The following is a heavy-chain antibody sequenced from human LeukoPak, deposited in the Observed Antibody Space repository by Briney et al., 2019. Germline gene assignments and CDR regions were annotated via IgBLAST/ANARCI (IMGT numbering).Heavy chain of an antibody. CDR1: GGSINTYY. J-gene: IGHJ4*02. CDR3: AREVGATRFDY. CDR2: IYYSGST. D-gene: IGHD1-26*01. Sequence: SETLSLTCTVSGGSINTYYWTWIRQPPGELLEWIGYIYYSGSTNYNPSLKSRVTISVDKSKNQFSLKLSSVTAADTAVYYCAREVGATRFDYWGQGTLVTVSS. V-gene: IGHV4-59*01.